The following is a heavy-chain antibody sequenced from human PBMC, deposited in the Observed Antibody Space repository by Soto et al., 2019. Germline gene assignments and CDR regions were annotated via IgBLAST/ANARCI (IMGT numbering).Heavy chain of an antibody. CDR2: ISASGSYT. CDR3: AREVIEVTNGMDV. J-gene: IGHJ6*02. V-gene: IGHV3-21*01. Sequence: EVILVESGGGLVKPGGSLRLSCANSGFVFSSYSMNWVRQAPGKGLEWVSSISASGSYTFHADSVKGRFTISRDNANNLLYLQMSNLRADDTAVYYCAREVIEVTNGMDVWGQGTTVTVSS. CDR1: GFVFSSYS. D-gene: IGHD2-21*01.